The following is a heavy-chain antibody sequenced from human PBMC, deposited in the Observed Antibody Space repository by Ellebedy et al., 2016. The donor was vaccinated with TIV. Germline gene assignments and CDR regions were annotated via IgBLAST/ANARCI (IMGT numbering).Heavy chain of an antibody. CDR2: ISSSGSTI. CDR1: GFTFSDYY. D-gene: IGHD6-19*01. J-gene: IGHJ4*02. V-gene: IGHV3-11*01. Sequence: PGGSLRLSCAASGFTFSDYYMSWIRQAPGKGLEWVSYISSSGSTIYYAVSVKGRFTISRDNAKNSLYLQMNSLRAEDTAVYYCARAPRRSQWLVYYYFDYWGQGTLVTVSS. CDR3: ARAPRRSQWLVYYYFDY.